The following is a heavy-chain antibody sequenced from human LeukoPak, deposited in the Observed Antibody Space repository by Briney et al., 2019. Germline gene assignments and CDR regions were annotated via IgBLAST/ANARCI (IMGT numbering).Heavy chain of an antibody. CDR2: ISSSGSSI. CDR3: ARDKGGWFGELHPGPFDY. J-gene: IGHJ4*02. CDR1: GFTFSSCE. V-gene: IGHV3-48*03. Sequence: PGGSLRLSCAASGFTFSSCEMNWVRQAPGKGLEWVSYISSSGSSIHYADSVKGRFTISRDNAKNSLYLQMNSLRAEDTAVYYCARDKGGWFGELHPGPFDYWGQGTLVTVSS. D-gene: IGHD3-10*01.